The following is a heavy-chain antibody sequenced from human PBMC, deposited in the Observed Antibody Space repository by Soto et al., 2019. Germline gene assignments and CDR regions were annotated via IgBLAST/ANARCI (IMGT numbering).Heavy chain of an antibody. D-gene: IGHD6-6*01. CDR2: IRSKAYGGTT. J-gene: IGHJ4*02. Sequence: GGSLRLSCTASGFTFGDYAMSWVRQAPGKGLEWVGFIRSKAYGGTTEYAASVKGRFTISRDDSKSIAYLQMNSLKTEDTAVYYCTRLQDGRQLVLDYWGQGTLVTVSS. CDR1: GFTFGDYA. CDR3: TRLQDGRQLVLDY. V-gene: IGHV3-49*04.